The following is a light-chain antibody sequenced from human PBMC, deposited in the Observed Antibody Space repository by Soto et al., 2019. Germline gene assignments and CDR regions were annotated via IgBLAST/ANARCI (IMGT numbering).Light chain of an antibody. CDR3: SSHTTRNPRQIV. J-gene: IGLJ1*01. V-gene: IGLV2-14*03. Sequence: QSVLTQPASVSGSPGQSITISCTGTSSDVGGYNYVSWYQHHPGKAPKHMIYDVSNRPSGVSNRFSGSKSGNTASLTISGLQPEEEADYYCSSHTTRNPRQIVLGTGNKVTVL. CDR1: SSDVGGYNY. CDR2: DVS.